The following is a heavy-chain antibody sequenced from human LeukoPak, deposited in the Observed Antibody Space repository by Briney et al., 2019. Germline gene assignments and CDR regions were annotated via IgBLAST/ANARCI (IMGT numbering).Heavy chain of an antibody. Sequence: GGSLRLSCAASGFTFSSYWMSWVSQPPGKGLEWVANIKQDGSEEVYVDSVRGRFTISRDNAKNSLFLQMNTLRAEDTAVYYCARDPYSSTWSYGMDVWGQGTTVTVSS. D-gene: IGHD6-6*01. CDR3: ARDPYSSTWSYGMDV. CDR2: IKQDGSEE. V-gene: IGHV3-7*05. CDR1: GFTFSSYW. J-gene: IGHJ6*02.